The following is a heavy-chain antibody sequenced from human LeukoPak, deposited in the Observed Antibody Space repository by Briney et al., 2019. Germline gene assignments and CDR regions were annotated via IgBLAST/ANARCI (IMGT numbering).Heavy chain of an antibody. CDR1: GFTLSSYA. CDR2: TSYDGGNK. J-gene: IGHJ6*02. V-gene: IGHV3-30*03. CDR3: ARGGYFDILTGYYQTQYYYPMDV. Sequence: GGSLRLSCTASGFTLSSYAIHWVRQAPGKGLEWVAVTSYDGGNKYYGDSVKGRFTISRDNSKSTLYLEVSSLRAEDTAVYYCARGGYFDILTGYYQTQYYYPMDVWGRGTTVTVSS. D-gene: IGHD3-9*01.